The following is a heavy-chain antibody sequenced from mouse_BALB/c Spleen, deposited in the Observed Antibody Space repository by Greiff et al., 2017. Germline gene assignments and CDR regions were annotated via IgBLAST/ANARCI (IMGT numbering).Heavy chain of an antibody. Sequence: EVNVVESGGGLVKPGGSLKLSCAASGFTFSSYAMSWVRQTPEKRLEWVASISSGGSTYYPDSVKGRFTISRDNARNILYLQMSSLRSEDTAMYYCARHYHFDYWGQGTTLTVSS. CDR2: ISSGGST. CDR3: ARHYHFDY. D-gene: IGHD5-5*01. CDR1: GFTFSSYA. V-gene: IGHV5-6-5*01. J-gene: IGHJ2*01.